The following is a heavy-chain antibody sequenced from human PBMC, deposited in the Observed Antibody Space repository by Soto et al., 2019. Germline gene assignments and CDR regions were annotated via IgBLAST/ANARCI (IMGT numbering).Heavy chain of an antibody. J-gene: IGHJ4*02. D-gene: IGHD6-6*01. CDR3: AKNWDTTSSSSSH. CDR1: GFTFSTYA. Sequence: EVQLLESGGGLVQPGGSLRLSCAASGFTFSTYAMSWVHQAPGKGLEWVSAISGTGGSTYYADSVKGRFTISRDNSKNTLYLQMNSLRAEDTAVYYCAKNWDTTSSSSSHWGQGTLVTVSS. CDR2: ISGTGGST. V-gene: IGHV3-23*01.